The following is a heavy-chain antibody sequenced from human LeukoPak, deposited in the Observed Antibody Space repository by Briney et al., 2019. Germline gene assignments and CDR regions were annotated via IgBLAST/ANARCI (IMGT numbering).Heavy chain of an antibody. Sequence: GASVKVSCTASGYTFTAYYIHWARQAPGQGLEWMGWIDPTTVATNYAQKFQDRVMMTRDTSISTVYMELRRLRSDDPAVYYCARVTSGWKNFDYWGQGTLVTVSS. V-gene: IGHV1-2*02. CDR1: GYTFTAYY. CDR2: IDPTTVAT. CDR3: ARVTSGWKNFDY. J-gene: IGHJ4*02. D-gene: IGHD6-19*01.